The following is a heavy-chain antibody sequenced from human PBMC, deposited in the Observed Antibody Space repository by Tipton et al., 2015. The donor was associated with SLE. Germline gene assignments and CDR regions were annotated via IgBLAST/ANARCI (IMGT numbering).Heavy chain of an antibody. CDR2: MCHSGDT. Sequence: TLSLTCTVSGYSIVSGYYWGWIRQPPGKVLEWIGSMCHSGDTFYNPSLKSRLTISMDKSKNQYSLKLSSVTAADTAVYYCARALTDSGDWFEPWGQGTLVTVSS. J-gene: IGHJ5*02. D-gene: IGHD6-19*01. V-gene: IGHV4-38-2*02. CDR1: GYSIVSGYY. CDR3: ARALTDSGDWFEP.